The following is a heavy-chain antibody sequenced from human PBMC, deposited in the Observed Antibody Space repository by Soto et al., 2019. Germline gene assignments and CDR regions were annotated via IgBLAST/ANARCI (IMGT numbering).Heavy chain of an antibody. CDR2: INHSSGST. V-gene: IGHV1-46*03. D-gene: IGHD2-15*01. CDR1: GYTFTSYS. CDR3: ARARGYGNGYTFRFEP. Sequence: QVQLVQSGAEVKKPGAAVKVSCKASGYTFTSYSVHWVRQAPGQGLEWMGIINHSSGSTTYAQKFQDRVTMTRDTSTSTMYMELSSLRSEDTAVYYCARARGYGNGYTFRFEPWGQGTLVTVSS. J-gene: IGHJ5*02.